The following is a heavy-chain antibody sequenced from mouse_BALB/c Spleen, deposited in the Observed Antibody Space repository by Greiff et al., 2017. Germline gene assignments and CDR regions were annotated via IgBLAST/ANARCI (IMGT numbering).Heavy chain of an antibody. J-gene: IGHJ1*01. CDR1: GFTFSSYY. D-gene: IGHD2-2*01. CDR3: ARQGGLWYFDV. V-gene: IGHV5-6-2*01. CDR2: INSNGGST. Sequence: EVHLVESGGGLVKLGGSLKLSCAASGFTFSSYYMSWVRQTPEKRLELVAAINSNGGSTYYPDTVKGRFTISRDNAKNTLYLQMSSLKSEDTALYYCARQGGLWYFDVWGAGTTVTVSS.